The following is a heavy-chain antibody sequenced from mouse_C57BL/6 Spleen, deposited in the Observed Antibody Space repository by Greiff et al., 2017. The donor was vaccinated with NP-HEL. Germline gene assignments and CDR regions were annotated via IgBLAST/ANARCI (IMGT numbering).Heavy chain of an antibody. V-gene: IGHV1-82*01. CDR1: GYAFSSSW. D-gene: IGHD1-1*01. CDR3: ARGDYGSPFYDAMDY. J-gene: IGHJ4*01. CDR2: IYPGDGDT. Sequence: VQLQQSGPELVKPGASVKISCKASGYAFSSSWMNWVKQRPGKGLEWIGRIYPGDGDTNYNGKFKGKATLTADKSSSTAYMQLSSLTSEDSAVYFCARGDYGSPFYDAMDYWGQGTSVTVSS.